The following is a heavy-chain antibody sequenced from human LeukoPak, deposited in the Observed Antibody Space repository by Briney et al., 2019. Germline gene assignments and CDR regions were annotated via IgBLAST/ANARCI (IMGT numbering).Heavy chain of an antibody. Sequence: GPTLANPRQTLTLTCTFSGFSLSTSRMRLSWIRQPPGKALEWLARIDSDADTFYSTSLKTTLTISKDTPNHHLVLTMPHTDPVDTATYYRARMAARSRSTYSFDYWGHGTLVTVSS. V-gene: IGHV2-70*04. CDR2: IDSDADT. D-gene: IGHD6-6*01. CDR1: GFSLSTSRMR. J-gene: IGHJ4*01. CDR3: ARMAARSRSTYSFDY.